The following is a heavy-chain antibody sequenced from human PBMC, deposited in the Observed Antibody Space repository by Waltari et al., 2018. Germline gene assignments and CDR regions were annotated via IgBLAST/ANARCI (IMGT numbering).Heavy chain of an antibody. Sequence: QLQLQASGPELVKPSETLSLPCRVPRVPITRTSHYWGWNRQPPGQGLGWIGTMSYSGATYSSPSLKSRVTISRDTSKNQLSLKLGSVTAADTAVYYCATYIGASVGTAAFDVWGQGTMVTVSS. CDR1: RVPITRTSHY. CDR2: MSYSGAT. CDR3: ATYIGASVGTAAFDV. V-gene: IGHV4-39*01. J-gene: IGHJ3*01. D-gene: IGHD5-12*01.